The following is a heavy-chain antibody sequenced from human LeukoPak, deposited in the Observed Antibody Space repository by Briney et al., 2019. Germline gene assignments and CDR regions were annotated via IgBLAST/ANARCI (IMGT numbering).Heavy chain of an antibody. J-gene: IGHJ4*02. CDR1: GFTFSSYA. CDR2: ISYDGSNK. V-gene: IGHV3-30*04. CDR3: AKKRGTYSYDLFDY. Sequence: PGGSLRLSCAASGFTFSSYAMHWVRQAPGKGLEWVAVISYDGSNKYYADSVKGRFTISRDNSKNTLYLQMNSLRAEDTAVYYCAKKRGTYSYDLFDYWGQGTLVTVSS. D-gene: IGHD3-22*01.